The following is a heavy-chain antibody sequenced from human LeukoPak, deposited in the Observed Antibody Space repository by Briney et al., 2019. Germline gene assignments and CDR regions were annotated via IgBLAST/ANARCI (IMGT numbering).Heavy chain of an antibody. CDR1: GFTFSSQG. Sequence: GGSLRLSCAASGFTFSSQGMHWVRQAPGKGLEWVALIWYDGGNKYYADSVKGRFTISRDNSKNTLYLQMNSLRAEDTAVYYCARGYDTSGYYHDYWGQGTLVTASS. D-gene: IGHD3-22*01. V-gene: IGHV3-33*01. CDR2: IWYDGGNK. J-gene: IGHJ4*02. CDR3: ARGYDTSGYYHDY.